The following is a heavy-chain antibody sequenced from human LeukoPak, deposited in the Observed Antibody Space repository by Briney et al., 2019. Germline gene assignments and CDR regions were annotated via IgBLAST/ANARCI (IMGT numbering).Heavy chain of an antibody. J-gene: IGHJ4*02. D-gene: IGHD6-19*01. CDR2: IKRDGTDK. V-gene: IGHV3-7*01. CDR1: GFTFNNYW. CDR3: TRALYNTGWYPDYFDS. Sequence: VRLGGSLRLSCAAFGFTFNNYWMSWVRQAPGKGLEWLANIKRDGTDKYYVGSVEGRFTISRDNAKNSLFLQMSSLRAEDTAIYYCTRALYNTGWYPDYFDSWGQGTLVTVSS.